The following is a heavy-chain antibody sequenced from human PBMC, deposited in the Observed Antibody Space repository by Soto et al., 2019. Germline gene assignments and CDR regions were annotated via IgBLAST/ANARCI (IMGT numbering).Heavy chain of an antibody. Sequence: QVQLVESGGGVVQPGRSLRLSCAASGFTFSSYGMHWVRQAPGKGLEWVAVIWYDGSNKYYADSVKGRFTISRDNSKNTLYLQMNSLGAEDTAVYYCARRGTMVREVSYGMDVWGQGTTVTVSS. CDR2: IWYDGSNK. CDR3: ARRGTMVREVSYGMDV. D-gene: IGHD3-10*01. J-gene: IGHJ6*02. CDR1: GFTFSSYG. V-gene: IGHV3-33*01.